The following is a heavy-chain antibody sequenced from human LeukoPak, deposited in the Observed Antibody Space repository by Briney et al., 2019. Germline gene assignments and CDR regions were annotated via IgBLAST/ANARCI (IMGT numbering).Heavy chain of an antibody. CDR3: ANVVRYDNSGQNGFDI. D-gene: IGHD3-22*01. J-gene: IGHJ3*02. V-gene: IGHV3-30*02. CDR2: IRYDGTNK. Sequence: HPGGSLRLSCAASGFTFSNYGMHWVRQAPGKGLEWVAFIRYDGTNKYYADSVKGRFTISRDNSKNTLYLQMRSLRAEDTAVYYCANVVRYDNSGQNGFDIWGQGTMVTVSS. CDR1: GFTFSNYG.